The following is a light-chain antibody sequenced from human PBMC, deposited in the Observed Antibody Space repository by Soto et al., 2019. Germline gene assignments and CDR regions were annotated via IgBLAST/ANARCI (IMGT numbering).Light chain of an antibody. V-gene: IGLV2-23*02. Sequence: QSVLTQPASVSGSPGQSITISCTGTSSDVGSYNLVSWYQQHPGKAPKLMIYGVNKRPSGVSNRFSGSKSGNTASLTISGLQAEDEADYYCFSYAGISNFYVFGTGTKLTVL. CDR1: SSDVGSYNL. CDR2: GVN. CDR3: FSYAGISNFYV. J-gene: IGLJ1*01.